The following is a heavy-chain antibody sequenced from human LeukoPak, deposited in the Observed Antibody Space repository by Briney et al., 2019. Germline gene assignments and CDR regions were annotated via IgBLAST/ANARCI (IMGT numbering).Heavy chain of an antibody. J-gene: IGHJ4*02. D-gene: IGHD5-12*01. V-gene: IGHV3-15*01. CDR1: GFTFSDAW. CDR2: IKSKTDGGTT. CDR3: TTGYSGYDFGY. Sequence: GGSLRLSCAASGFTFSDAWMSWVRQAPGKGLEWVGRIKSKTDGGTTDYAAPVKGRFTISRDDSKNTLYLQMNSLKTEDTAVYYCTTGYSGYDFGYWGQGTLVTVSS.